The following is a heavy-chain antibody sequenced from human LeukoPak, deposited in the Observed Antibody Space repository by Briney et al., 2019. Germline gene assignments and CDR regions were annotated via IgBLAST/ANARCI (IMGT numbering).Heavy chain of an antibody. CDR1: GFTFSSYW. J-gene: IGHJ4*02. CDR3: ARDRYSGSYPLDY. D-gene: IGHD1-26*01. V-gene: IGHV3-48*04. Sequence: PGGSLRLSCAASGFTFSSYWMSWVRQAPGKGLEWVSYISSSGSTIYYADSVKGRFTISRDNAKNSLYPQMNSLRAEDTAVYYCARDRYSGSYPLDYWGQGTLVTVSS. CDR2: ISSSGSTI.